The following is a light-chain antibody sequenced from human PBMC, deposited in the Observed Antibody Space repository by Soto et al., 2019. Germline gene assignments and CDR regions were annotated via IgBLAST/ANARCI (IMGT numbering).Light chain of an antibody. CDR2: GAF. CDR3: QQYGGSPRGT. V-gene: IGKV3-15*01. CDR1: QSVSYN. Sequence: EIVMTQSPATLSVSPGETATLSCRASQSVSYNLAWYQQKPGQGPRLLIYGAFTRATGIPARFSGSGSGTDFTLTISSLQSEDFAVYYCQQYGGSPRGTFGQGTMVEIK. J-gene: IGKJ1*01.